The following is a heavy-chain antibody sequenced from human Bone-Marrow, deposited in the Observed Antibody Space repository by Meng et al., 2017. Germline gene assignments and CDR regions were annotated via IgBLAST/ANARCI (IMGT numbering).Heavy chain of an antibody. CDR2: ISGSGGST. CDR1: GFTFSSYA. J-gene: IGHJ3*02. D-gene: IGHD1-1*01. V-gene: IGHV3-23*01. Sequence: GESLKISCAASGFTFSSYAMSWVRQAPGKGLEWVSAISGSGGSTYYADSVKGRFTISRDNSKNTLYLQMNSLRAEDTAVYYCAKDIVQLERQDAFDIWGQGTTVTVSS. CDR3: AKDIVQLERQDAFDI.